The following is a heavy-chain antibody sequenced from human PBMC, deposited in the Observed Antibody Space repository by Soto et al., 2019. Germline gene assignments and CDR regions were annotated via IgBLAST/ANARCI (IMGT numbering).Heavy chain of an antibody. D-gene: IGHD2-21*02. V-gene: IGHV4-39*01. J-gene: IGHJ5*02. Sequence: SATLSLTCSVSGGSISSSSYFWGWIRQPPGNGLEWIGSIYYSGSTYYNPSLKSRVTVSVDTSKNQFSLKLSSVTAADTAVYYCARHPSDFWFDPWGQGTLVTVS. CDR1: GGSISSSSYF. CDR2: IYYSGST. CDR3: ARHPSDFWFDP.